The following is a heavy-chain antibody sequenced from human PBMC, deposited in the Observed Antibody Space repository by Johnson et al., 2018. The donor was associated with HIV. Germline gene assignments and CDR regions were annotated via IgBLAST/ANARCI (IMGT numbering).Heavy chain of an antibody. J-gene: IGHJ3*02. CDR1: GFTFSSYA. V-gene: IGHV3-30*04. Sequence: QMQLVESRGCLVQPGGSLRLSCAFSGFTFSSYAMHWVRQAPGKGLEWVAVISYDGSNIYYADSVKGRCTFSRDNSKNTLYLQMNSLRAEDTAVYFCASQVRGLRLGVDAFDIWGQGTMVIVSS. CDR2: ISYDGSNI. CDR3: ASQVRGLRLGVDAFDI. D-gene: IGHD3-16*01.